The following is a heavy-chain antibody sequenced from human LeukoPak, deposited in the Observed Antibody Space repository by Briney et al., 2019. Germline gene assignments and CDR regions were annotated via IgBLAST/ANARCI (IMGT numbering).Heavy chain of an antibody. J-gene: IGHJ3*02. Sequence: SETLSLTCAVYGGSFSGYYWSWIRQPPGKGLEWIGEINHSGSTNYNPSLESRVTISVDTSKNQFSLKLSSVTAADTAVYYCARGRKSIAARFGAFDIWGQGTMVTVSS. V-gene: IGHV4-34*01. CDR2: INHSGST. CDR3: ARGRKSIAARFGAFDI. D-gene: IGHD6-6*01. CDR1: GGSFSGYY.